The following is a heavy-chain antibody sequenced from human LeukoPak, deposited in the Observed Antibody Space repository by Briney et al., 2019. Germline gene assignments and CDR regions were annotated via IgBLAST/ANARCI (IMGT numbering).Heavy chain of an antibody. D-gene: IGHD1-14*01. CDR3: AKDRGAPDFYGMDV. CDR1: GFTFSSYA. V-gene: IGHV3-74*01. CDR2: INGDGRST. J-gene: IGHJ6*02. Sequence: GGSLRLSCAASGFTFSSYAMHWVRQVPGKGLEWVSRINGDGRSTSYADSVKGRFTITRDNAKYTLFLQMNNLGAEDTAVYYCAKDRGAPDFYGMDVWGQGTTVTVSS.